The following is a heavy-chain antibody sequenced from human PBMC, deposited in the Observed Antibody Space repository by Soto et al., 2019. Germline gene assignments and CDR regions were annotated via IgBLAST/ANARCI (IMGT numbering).Heavy chain of an antibody. CDR2: INAGNGNT. CDR1: GYTFTSYA. Sequence: QVQLVQSGAEVKKPGASVKVSCKASGYTFTSYAMHWVRQAPGQRLEWMGWINAGNGNTKYSQKFQGRVTITRDTSASTADMEQSSLRSEDPAVYYCARVQGGSSWYTNWFDPWGQGTLVTVSS. V-gene: IGHV1-3*01. D-gene: IGHD6-13*01. CDR3: ARVQGGSSWYTNWFDP. J-gene: IGHJ5*02.